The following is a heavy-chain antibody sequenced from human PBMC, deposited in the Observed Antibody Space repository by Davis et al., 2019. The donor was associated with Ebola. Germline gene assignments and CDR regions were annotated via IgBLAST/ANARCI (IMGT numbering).Heavy chain of an antibody. Sequence: SETLSLTCTVSGGSISSYYWSWIRQPPVKGLEWIGYIYYSGSTNYNPSLKSRVTISVDTSKNQFSLKLSSVTAADTAVYYCARVEAAAGVDYWGQGTLVTVSS. CDR3: ARVEAAAGVDY. V-gene: IGHV4-59*01. D-gene: IGHD6-13*01. CDR2: IYYSGST. CDR1: GGSISSYY. J-gene: IGHJ4*02.